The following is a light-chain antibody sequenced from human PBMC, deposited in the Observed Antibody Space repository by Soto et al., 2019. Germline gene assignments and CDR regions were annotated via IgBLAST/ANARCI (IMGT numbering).Light chain of an antibody. CDR1: QSVNNL. CDR2: DAS. V-gene: IGKV3-11*01. J-gene: IGKJ4*01. Sequence: EVVLTQSPATLSLSPGERVTLSCRASQSVNNLLAWYRQKPGQAPRLLIQDASNRATGIPARFSASGSGTDFTLTISSLESEDFAVYYCQQRYSWPLTFGGGTRVEI. CDR3: QQRYSWPLT.